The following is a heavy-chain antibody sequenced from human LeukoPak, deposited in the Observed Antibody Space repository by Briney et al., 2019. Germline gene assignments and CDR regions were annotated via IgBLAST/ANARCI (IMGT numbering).Heavy chain of an antibody. CDR3: AREGGRDGYNYGY. CDR1: GGSISSGSYY. CDR2: IYTSGST. V-gene: IGHV4-61*02. Sequence: PSQTLSLTCTVSGGSISSGSYYWSWIRQPAGKGLEWIGRIYTSGSTNYNPSLKSRVTISVDTSKNQFSLKLSSVTAADTAVYYCAREGGRDGYNYGYWGQGTLVTVSS. J-gene: IGHJ4*02. D-gene: IGHD5-24*01.